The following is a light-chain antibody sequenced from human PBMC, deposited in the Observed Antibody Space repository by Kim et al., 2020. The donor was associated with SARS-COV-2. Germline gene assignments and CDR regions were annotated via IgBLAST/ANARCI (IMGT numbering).Light chain of an antibody. Sequence: DIQMTQSPSSLSASVGDRVTITCRASQSISRYLNWYQQKSGKAPKLLIYAASSLQSGVPSRFSGSGSGTDFTFMISSLQPEDFATYYCQQSSSSPLTFGGGTKVDIK. V-gene: IGKV1-39*01. CDR3: QQSSSSPLT. CDR1: QSISRY. J-gene: IGKJ4*01. CDR2: AAS.